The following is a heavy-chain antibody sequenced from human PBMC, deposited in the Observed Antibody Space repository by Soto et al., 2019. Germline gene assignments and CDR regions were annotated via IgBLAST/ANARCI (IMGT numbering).Heavy chain of an antibody. J-gene: IGHJ3*02. CDR3: ARAGDIVMGTNEVGAFAI. CDR2: IWYDGTNK. Sequence: WVSLRLSCAASGFIFSNYGMHWVRQAAGKGLEWVAVIWYDGTNKYYADSVKGRFTISRDNSKNALYLQMNSLRAADMAVYYCARAGDIVMGTNEVGAFAIWGQGTVVTVS. V-gene: IGHV3-33*01. CDR1: GFIFSNYG. D-gene: IGHD1-26*01.